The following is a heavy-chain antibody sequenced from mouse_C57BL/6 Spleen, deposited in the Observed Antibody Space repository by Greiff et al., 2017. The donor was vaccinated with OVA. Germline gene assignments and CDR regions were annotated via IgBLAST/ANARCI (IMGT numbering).Heavy chain of an antibody. D-gene: IGHD2-2*01. CDR2: ISDGGSYT. J-gene: IGHJ4*01. Sequence: EVKLMESGGGLVKPGGSLKLSCAASGFTFSSYAMSWVRQTPEKRLEWVATISDGGSYTYYPDNVKGRFTISRDNAKNNLYLQMSHLKSEDTAMYYCARAHYGYGDYAMDYWGQGTSVTVSS. CDR3: ARAHYGYGDYAMDY. V-gene: IGHV5-4*03. CDR1: GFTFSSYA.